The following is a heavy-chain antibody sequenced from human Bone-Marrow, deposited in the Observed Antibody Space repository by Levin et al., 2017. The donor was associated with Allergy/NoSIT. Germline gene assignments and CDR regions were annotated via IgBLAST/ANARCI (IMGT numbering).Heavy chain of an antibody. Sequence: ASVKVSCRTSGGTFSTYTSTWVRQAPGQGLEWMGRIIPILGIANYAQKFQGRVTITADISTTTSYMELSGLRSEDTAVYYCARGHCSNSSCYYDWFDYWGQGTLVTVSS. CDR2: IIPILGIA. J-gene: IGHJ4*02. D-gene: IGHD2-2*01. CDR1: GGTFSTYT. CDR3: ARGHCSNSSCYYDWFDY. V-gene: IGHV1-69*02.